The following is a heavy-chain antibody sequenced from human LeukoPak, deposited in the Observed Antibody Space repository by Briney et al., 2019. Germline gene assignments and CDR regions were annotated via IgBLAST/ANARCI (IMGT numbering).Heavy chain of an antibody. CDR3: ARRTYGSGSYYEG. D-gene: IGHD3-10*01. CDR1: GGSFSGYY. CDR2: INHSGST. J-gene: IGHJ4*02. Sequence: SETLSLTCAVYGGSFSGYYWSWIRQPPGKGLEWIGEINHSGSTNYNPSLKSRVTISVDTSKNQFSLKLSSVTAADTAVYYCARRTYGSGSYYEGWGQGTLVTVSS. V-gene: IGHV4-34*01.